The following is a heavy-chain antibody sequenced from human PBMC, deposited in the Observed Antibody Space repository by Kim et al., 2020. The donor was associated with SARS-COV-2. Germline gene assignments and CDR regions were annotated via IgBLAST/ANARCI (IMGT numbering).Heavy chain of an antibody. Sequence: GGSLRLSCSASGFTFSSYAMHWVRQAPGKGLEYVSAISSNGGSTYYADSVKGRFTISRDNSKNTLYLQMSSLRAEDTAVYYCVKAYWLAHFDYCGQGTLVTVSS. J-gene: IGHJ4*02. CDR3: VKAYWLAHFDY. CDR1: GFTFSSYA. V-gene: IGHV3-64D*09. CDR2: ISSNGGST. D-gene: IGHD2-8*02.